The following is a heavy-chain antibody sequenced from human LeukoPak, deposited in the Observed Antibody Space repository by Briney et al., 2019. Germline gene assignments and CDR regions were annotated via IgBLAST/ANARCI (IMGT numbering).Heavy chain of an antibody. V-gene: IGHV4-38-2*02. CDR1: GYSISSGYY. CDR3: ARTSSYGSGSYKRYYFDY. J-gene: IGHJ4*02. D-gene: IGHD3-10*01. CDR2: IYHSGST. Sequence: SETLSLTCTVSGYSISSGYYWGWIRQPPGKGLEWIGSIYHSGSTYYNPSLKSRVTISVDTSKNQFSLKLSSVTAADTAVYYCARTSSYGSGSYKRYYFDYWGQGTLVTVSS.